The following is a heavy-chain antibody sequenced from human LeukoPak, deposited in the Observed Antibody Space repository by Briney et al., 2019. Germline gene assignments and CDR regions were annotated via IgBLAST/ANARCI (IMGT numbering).Heavy chain of an antibody. V-gene: IGHV1-18*01. CDR3: ARENQLLFISDYYYYGMDV. CDR1: GYTFTSYG. D-gene: IGHD2-2*01. J-gene: IGHJ6*02. CDR2: ISAYNGNT. Sequence: ASVKVSCKASGYTFTSYGISWVRQAPGQGLEWMGWISAYNGNTNYAQELQGRVTMTTDTSTSTAYMELRSLRSDGTAVYYCARENQLLFISDYYYYGMDVWGQGTTVTVSS.